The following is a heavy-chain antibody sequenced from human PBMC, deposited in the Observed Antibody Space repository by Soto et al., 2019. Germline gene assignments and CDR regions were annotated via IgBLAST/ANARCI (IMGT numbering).Heavy chain of an antibody. CDR1: GFTFDDYT. J-gene: IGHJ6*02. Sequence: GGSLRLSCAASGFTFDDYTMHWVRQAPGKGLEWVSLISWDGGSTYYADSVKGRFTISRDNSKNSLYLQMNSLRTEDTALYYCAKDMDLKSTPSYYYYYGMDVWGQGTTVTVSS. CDR2: ISWDGGST. V-gene: IGHV3-43*01. CDR3: AKDMDLKSTPSYYYYYGMDV.